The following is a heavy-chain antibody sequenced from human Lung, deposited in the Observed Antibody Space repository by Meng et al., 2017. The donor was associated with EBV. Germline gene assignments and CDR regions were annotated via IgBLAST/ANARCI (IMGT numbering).Heavy chain of an antibody. D-gene: IGHD6-13*01. Sequence: QVHPQESGPRQMKPSETLALTCTVSGGSIRDAFWSWVRQPTGKGLEWIGYISYSGSTRFNPSLKSRVTLAVDTSKNQVSLKLHSVTAADTAVYYCSRGGGSFFDYWGLGTLVTVSS. J-gene: IGHJ4*02. V-gene: IGHV4-59*01. CDR2: ISYSGST. CDR3: SRGGGSFFDY. CDR1: GGSIRDAF.